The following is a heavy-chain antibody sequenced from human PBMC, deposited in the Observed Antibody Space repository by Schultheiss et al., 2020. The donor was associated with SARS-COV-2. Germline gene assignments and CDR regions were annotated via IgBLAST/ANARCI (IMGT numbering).Heavy chain of an antibody. CDR3: ATTEQWLVNYYYYGMDV. Sequence: GSLRLSCAASGFTFSSYGMHWVRQAPGKGLEWVSSISSSSSYIYYADSVKGRFTISRDNAKNSLYLQMNSLRAEDTAVYYCATTEQWLVNYYYYGMDVWGQGTTVTVSS. V-gene: IGHV3-21*04. J-gene: IGHJ6*02. CDR1: GFTFSSYG. D-gene: IGHD6-19*01. CDR2: ISSSSSYI.